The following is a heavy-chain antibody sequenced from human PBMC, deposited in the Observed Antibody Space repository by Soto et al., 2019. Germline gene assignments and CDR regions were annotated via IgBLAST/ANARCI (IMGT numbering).Heavy chain of an antibody. CDR2: ISSSSSYI. Sequence: EVQLVESGGGLVKPGGSLRLSCAASGFTFSSYSMNWVRQAPGKGVEWVSSISSSSSYIYYADSVKGRFTISRDNAKNSLYLQMNSLRAEDTAVYYCARDLNTYYDFWSGYYDYWGQGTLVTVSS. V-gene: IGHV3-21*01. CDR1: GFTFSSYS. J-gene: IGHJ4*02. D-gene: IGHD3-3*01. CDR3: ARDLNTYYDFWSGYYDY.